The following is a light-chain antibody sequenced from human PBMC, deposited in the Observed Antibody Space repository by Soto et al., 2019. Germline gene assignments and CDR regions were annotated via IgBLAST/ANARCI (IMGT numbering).Light chain of an antibody. J-gene: IGKJ4*01. CDR1: QSINNNY. CDR2: GAS. CDR3: QQYGSSPLT. Sequence: EIALTQSPGTLSLSPGEGATLSCRASQSINNNYLAWYQQKPGQAPRPLIYGASSRATGIPDRFSGSGSGTDFTLTISRLEPEDFALYFCQQYGSSPLTFGGGTKVEIK. V-gene: IGKV3-20*01.